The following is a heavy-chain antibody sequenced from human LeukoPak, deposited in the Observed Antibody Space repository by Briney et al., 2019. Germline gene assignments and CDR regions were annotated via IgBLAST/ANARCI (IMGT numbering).Heavy chain of an antibody. CDR2: INPSGGST. J-gene: IGHJ6*03. V-gene: IGHV1-46*01. CDR1: GYTFTSYY. D-gene: IGHD1-20*01. Sequence: GASVKVSCKASGYTFTSYYMHWVRQAPGQGLEWMGIINPSGGSTSYAQKFQGRVTMTRDMSTSTVYMELSSLRSEDTAVYYCARDTYNWNYYYYYMDVWGNGTTVTVSS. CDR3: ARDTYNWNYYYYYMDV.